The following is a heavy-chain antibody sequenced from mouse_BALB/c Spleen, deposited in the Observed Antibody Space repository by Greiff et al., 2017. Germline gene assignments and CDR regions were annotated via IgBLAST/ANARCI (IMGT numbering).Heavy chain of an antibody. D-gene: IGHD2-4*01. CDR2: IYPGNVNT. CDR1: GYTFTSYY. J-gene: IGHJ4*01. CDR3: ARRGIDDYDDAMDY. Sequence: QVQLQQSGPELVKPGASVRISCKASGYTFTSYYIHWVKQRPGQGLEWIGWIYPGNVNTKYNEKFKGKATLTADKSSSTAYMQLSSLTSEDSAVYFCARRGIDDYDDAMDYWGQGTSVTVSS. V-gene: IGHV1S56*01.